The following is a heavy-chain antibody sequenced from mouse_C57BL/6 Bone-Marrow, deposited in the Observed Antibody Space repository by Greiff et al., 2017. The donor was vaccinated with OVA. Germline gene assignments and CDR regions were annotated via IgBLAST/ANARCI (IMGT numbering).Heavy chain of an antibody. CDR1: GFSLTSYA. CDR3: ARNWGIYYDYAGYLDY. D-gene: IGHD2-4*01. Sequence: VMLVESGPGLVAPSQSLSITCTVSGFSLTSYAISWVRQPPGKGLEWLGVIWTGGGTTYNSALKSRLSISKDNSKSQVFLKMNSLQTDDTARYYCARNWGIYYDYAGYLDYWGQGTTLTVSS. J-gene: IGHJ2*01. V-gene: IGHV2-9-1*01. CDR2: IWTGGGT.